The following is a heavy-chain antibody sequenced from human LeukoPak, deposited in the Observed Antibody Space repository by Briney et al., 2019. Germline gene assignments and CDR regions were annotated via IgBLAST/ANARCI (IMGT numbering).Heavy chain of an antibody. CDR1: GGSISSYY. Sequence: PSETLSLTCTVSGGSISSYYWSWIRQPPGKGLEWIGYIYYSGSTNYNPSLKSRVTISVDTSKNQFSLKLSSVTAADTAVYYCARDSIYCSGGSCYPSYYYGMDVWGQGTTVTVSS. D-gene: IGHD2-15*01. J-gene: IGHJ6*02. V-gene: IGHV4-59*01. CDR3: ARDSIYCSGGSCYPSYYYGMDV. CDR2: IYYSGST.